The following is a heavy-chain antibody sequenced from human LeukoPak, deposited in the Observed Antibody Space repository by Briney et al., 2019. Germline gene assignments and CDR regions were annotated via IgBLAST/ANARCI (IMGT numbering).Heavy chain of an antibody. CDR1: GDSITSFG. V-gene: IGHV4-4*07. CDR2: IYSNEHT. Sequence: SETLSLTCSVSGDSITSFGWSWVRQPGGKGLEWIGRIYSNEHTYSNPSVRGRVTLSVDQPRNLVSLRLSSVAAADTGVYYCARDRGIGIVESRVAFYVWGQGTMVTVSS. CDR3: ARDRGIGIVESRVAFYV. D-gene: IGHD3-22*01. J-gene: IGHJ3*01.